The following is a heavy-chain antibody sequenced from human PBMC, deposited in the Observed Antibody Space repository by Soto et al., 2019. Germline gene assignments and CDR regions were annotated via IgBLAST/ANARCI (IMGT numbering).Heavy chain of an antibody. CDR1: GFTFSSYG. Sequence: GGSLRLSCAASGFTFSSYGMHWVRQAPGKGLEWVAVIWYDGSNKYYADSVKGRFTISRDNSKNTLYLQMNSLRAEDTAVYYCARDLADYYDSSGYYYDYYYGMDVWGQGTTVTVSS. V-gene: IGHV3-33*01. CDR2: IWYDGSNK. D-gene: IGHD3-22*01. J-gene: IGHJ6*02. CDR3: ARDLADYYDSSGYYYDYYYGMDV.